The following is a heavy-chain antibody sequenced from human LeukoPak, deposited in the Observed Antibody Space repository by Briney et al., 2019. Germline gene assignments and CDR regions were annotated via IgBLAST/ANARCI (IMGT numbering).Heavy chain of an antibody. D-gene: IGHD4-17*01. CDR1: GASISSSSYY. V-gene: IGHV4-39*01. J-gene: IGHJ3*02. CDR3: ARSRPTPRPSAFDI. Sequence: SETLSLTCTVSGASISSSSYYWGWIRQPPGKGLEWIGSIYYSGSTYYNPSLKSRVTISVDTSKNQFSLKLSSVTAADTAVYYCARSRPTPRPSAFDIWGQGTMVTVSS. CDR2: IYYSGST.